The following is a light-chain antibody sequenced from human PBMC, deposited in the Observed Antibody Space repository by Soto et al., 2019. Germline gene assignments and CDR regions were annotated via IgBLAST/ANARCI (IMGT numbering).Light chain of an antibody. CDR1: QSVNTY. V-gene: IGKV3D-15*01. J-gene: IGKJ5*01. CDR3: QHYNNYPPIT. CDR2: GAS. Sequence: EIVLTQSPATLSVSPGERATLSCRASQSVNTYLAWYQQKPGQAPRLLIYGASTTATGIPARFSGSGSGTEFTLTISGLQSEDFAIYYCQHYNNYPPITFGQGTRLEIK.